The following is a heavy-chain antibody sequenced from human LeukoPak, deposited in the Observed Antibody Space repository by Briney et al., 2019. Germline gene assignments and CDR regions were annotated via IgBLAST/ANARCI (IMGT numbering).Heavy chain of an antibody. Sequence: GGSLRLSCAASGFTFSSYAMSWVRQAPGKGLEWVSAISGSGGSTYYADSVKGRFTISRDNSKNTLYLQMNSLRAEDTAVYYCARYSSSWYSFNILYNWFDPWGQGTLVTVSS. D-gene: IGHD6-13*01. CDR1: GFTFSSYA. CDR3: ARYSSSWYSFNILYNWFDP. V-gene: IGHV3-23*01. CDR2: ISGSGGST. J-gene: IGHJ5*02.